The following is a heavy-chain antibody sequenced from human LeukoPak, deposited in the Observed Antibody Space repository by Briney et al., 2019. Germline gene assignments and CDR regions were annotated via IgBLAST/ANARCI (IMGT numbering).Heavy chain of an antibody. CDR2: IYTSGST. CDR3: ATEMASLRGLDY. Sequence: SETLSLTCTISGGSISSYYWSWIRQPAGKGLEWIGRIYTSGSTNYNPSLKSRDTMSVDTSKNQFSLKLSSVTAADTAVYYCATEMASLRGLDYWGQGTLVTVSS. V-gene: IGHV4-4*07. J-gene: IGHJ4*02. CDR1: GGSISSYY. D-gene: IGHD3-10*01.